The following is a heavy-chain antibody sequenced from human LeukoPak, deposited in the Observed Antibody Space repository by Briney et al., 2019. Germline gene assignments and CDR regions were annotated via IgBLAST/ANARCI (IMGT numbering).Heavy chain of an antibody. Sequence: ASVKVSCKASGYTFTGYYMHWVRQAPGQGLEWMGWISAYNGNTNYAQKLQGRVTMTTDTSTSTAYMELRSLRSDDTAVYYCASLAYCGGDCLPDAFDIWGQGTMVTVSS. CDR2: ISAYNGNT. D-gene: IGHD2-21*02. CDR3: ASLAYCGGDCLPDAFDI. CDR1: GYTFTGYY. J-gene: IGHJ3*02. V-gene: IGHV1-18*04.